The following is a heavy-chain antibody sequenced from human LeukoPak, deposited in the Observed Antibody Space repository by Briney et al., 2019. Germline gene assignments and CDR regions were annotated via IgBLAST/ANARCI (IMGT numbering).Heavy chain of an antibody. V-gene: IGHV4-4*02. Sequence: PSETLSLTCAVSGGSISSSNWWSWVRQPPGKGLEWIGEIYHSGSTNYNPSLKSRVTISVDKSKNQFSLKLSSVTAADTAVYYCARTSLGSYDSSGLCIDYWGQGTLVTVSS. D-gene: IGHD3-22*01. CDR2: IYHSGST. CDR3: ARTSLGSYDSSGLCIDY. J-gene: IGHJ4*02. CDR1: GGSISSSNW.